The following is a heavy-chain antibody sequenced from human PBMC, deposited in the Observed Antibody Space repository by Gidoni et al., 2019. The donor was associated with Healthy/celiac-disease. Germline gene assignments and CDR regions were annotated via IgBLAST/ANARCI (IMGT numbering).Heavy chain of an antibody. Sequence: QVQLQESGPGLVKPSETLSLTCTVSGGSISSYYWSWIRQPPGKGLEWIGYIYYSGSTNYNPSLKSRVTISVDTSKNQFSLKLSSVTAADTAVYYCARGPRKEMATIKDWGQGTLVTVSS. D-gene: IGHD5-12*01. CDR2: IYYSGST. J-gene: IGHJ4*02. V-gene: IGHV4-59*01. CDR3: ARGPRKEMATIKD. CDR1: GGSISSYY.